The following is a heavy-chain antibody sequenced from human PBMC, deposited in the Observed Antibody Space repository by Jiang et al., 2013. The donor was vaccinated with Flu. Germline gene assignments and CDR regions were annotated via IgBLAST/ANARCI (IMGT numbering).Heavy chain of an antibody. CDR3: ARRLGGSSEFRP. CDR2: IYYSGST. J-gene: IGHJ5*02. CDR1: GGSVSSSNHY. Sequence: GPGLVKPSETLPLTCTVSGGSVSSSNHYWGWIRQPPGKGLEWIGNIYYSGSTYYNPSLKSRVAISLDTSKNHFSLTLSSVSAADTAVYYCARRLGGSSEFRPWGQGTLVTVSS. V-gene: IGHV4-39*02. D-gene: IGHD6-6*01.